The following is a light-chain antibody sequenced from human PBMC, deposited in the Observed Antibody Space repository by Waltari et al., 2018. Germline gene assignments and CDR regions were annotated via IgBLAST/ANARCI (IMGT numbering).Light chain of an antibody. CDR3: QTWGTGILV. J-gene: IGLJ3*02. CDR1: SGHSRSA. Sequence: VLTQSPSASASLGASVNLSCSLSSGHSRSAIAWHQQVPQKGPRFLMKFNEYGSHTKGVGVPDRFSGSTSGAGTEHYLTISSLQSEDEADYYCQTWGTGILVFGGGTKLTIL. V-gene: IGLV4-69*01. CDR2: FNEYGSH.